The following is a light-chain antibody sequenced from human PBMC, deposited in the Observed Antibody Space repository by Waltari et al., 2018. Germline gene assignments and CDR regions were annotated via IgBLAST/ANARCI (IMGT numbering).Light chain of an antibody. CDR3: QKYVSVPAT. Sequence: IVLTPSPGTLSLSPGERATLSCRASQSVSKYLAWYQQKPGQAPRLHIYDASTRATGIPDRFSGSGSGTDFSLTISRLGPEDFAVYYCQKYVSVPATFGQGTKVEIK. V-gene: IGKV3-20*01. J-gene: IGKJ1*01. CDR1: QSVSKY. CDR2: DAS.